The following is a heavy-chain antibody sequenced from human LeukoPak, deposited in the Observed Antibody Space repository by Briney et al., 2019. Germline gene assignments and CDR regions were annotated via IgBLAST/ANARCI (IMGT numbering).Heavy chain of an antibody. CDR3: ARANYLSSSWYNYYYMDV. J-gene: IGHJ6*03. CDR1: GYTFTGYY. CDR2: INTNTGNP. Sequence: ASVKVSCKTSGYTFTGYYLHWVRQAPGQGLEWMGWINTNTGNPTYAQGFTGRFVFSLDTSVSTAYLQISSLKAEDTAVYYCARANYLSSSWYNYYYMDVWGKGTTVTVSS. D-gene: IGHD6-13*01. V-gene: IGHV7-4-1*02.